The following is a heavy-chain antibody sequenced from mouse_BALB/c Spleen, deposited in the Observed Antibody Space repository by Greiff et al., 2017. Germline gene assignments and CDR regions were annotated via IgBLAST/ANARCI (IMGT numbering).Heavy chain of an antibody. D-gene: IGHD1-2*01. CDR1: GFTFSSFG. J-gene: IGHJ2*01. CDR3: ARSPYGYNYFDY. CDR2: ISSGSSTI. V-gene: IGHV5-17*02. Sequence: EVHLVESGGGLVQPGGSRKLSCAASGFTFSSFGMHWVRQAPEKGLEWVAYISSGSSTIYYADTVKGRFTISRDNPKNTLFLQMTSLRSEDTAMYYCARSPYGYNYFDYWGQGTTLTVSS.